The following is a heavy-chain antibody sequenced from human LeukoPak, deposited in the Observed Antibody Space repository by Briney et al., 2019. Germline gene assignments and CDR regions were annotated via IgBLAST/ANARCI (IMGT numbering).Heavy chain of an antibody. CDR1: GGSFSGYY. CDR3: ARPYYDFWSGYSNWFDP. V-gene: IGHV4-34*01. J-gene: IGHJ5*02. CDR2: INHSGST. Sequence: KPSETLSLTCAVYGGSFSGYYWSWIRQPPGKGLEWIGEINHSGSTYYNPSLKSRVTISVDTSKNQFSLKLSSVTAADTAVYYCARPYYDFWSGYSNWFDPWGQGTLVTVSS. D-gene: IGHD3-3*01.